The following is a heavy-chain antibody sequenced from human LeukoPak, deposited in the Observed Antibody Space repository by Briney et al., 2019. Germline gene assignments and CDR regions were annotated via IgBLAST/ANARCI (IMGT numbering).Heavy chain of an antibody. CDR3: ARDNVVVVAAKSEVDYYYYMDV. Sequence: PSETQSLTCTVSGGSISSYYWSWIRQPAGKGLEWIGRIYTSGSTNYNPSLKSRVTMSVDTSKNQFSLKLSSVTAADTAVYYCARDNVVVVAAKSEVDYYYYMDVWGKGTTVTISS. J-gene: IGHJ6*03. CDR2: IYTSGST. CDR1: GGSISSYY. D-gene: IGHD2-15*01. V-gene: IGHV4-4*07.